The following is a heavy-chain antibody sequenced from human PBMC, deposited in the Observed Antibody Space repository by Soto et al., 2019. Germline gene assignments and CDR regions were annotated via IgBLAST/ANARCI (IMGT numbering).Heavy chain of an antibody. V-gene: IGHV3-30-3*01. D-gene: IGHD5-18*01. CDR1: GFTFSSYA. J-gene: IGHJ4*02. CDR3: TRVRTAMATLDY. CDR2: ISYDGSNK. Sequence: QVQLVESGGGVVQPGRSLRLSCAASGFTFSSYAMHWVRQAPGKGLEWMAVISYDGSNKYYADSVKGRFTISRDNSKNTLYLQMNSLRAEDTAVYYCTRVRTAMATLDYWGQGTLVTVSS.